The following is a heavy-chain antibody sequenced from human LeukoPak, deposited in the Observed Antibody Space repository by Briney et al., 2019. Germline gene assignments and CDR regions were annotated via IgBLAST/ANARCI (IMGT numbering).Heavy chain of an antibody. CDR3: ARSSPHCSSTSCYNDAFDI. V-gene: IGHV3-23*01. J-gene: IGHJ3*02. CDR1: GFTFSSYA. D-gene: IGHD2-2*02. CDR2: ISGSGGST. Sequence: GGSLRLSCAASGFTFSSYAMSWVRQAPGKGLEWVSAISGSGGSTYHADSVKGRFTISRDNAKNSLYLQMNSLRAEDTAVYYCARSSPHCSSTSCYNDAFDIWGQGTMVTVSS.